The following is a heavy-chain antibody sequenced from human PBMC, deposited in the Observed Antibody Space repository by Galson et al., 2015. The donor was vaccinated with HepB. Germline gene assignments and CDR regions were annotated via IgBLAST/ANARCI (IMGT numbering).Heavy chain of an antibody. D-gene: IGHD1-26*01. CDR3: AAAGGPTYYYYGMDV. J-gene: IGHJ6*02. Sequence: SVKVSCKASGYTFTSYGISWVRQAPGQGLEWIGWIVVGSGNTNYAQKFQERVTITRHMSTSTAYMELSSLRSEDTAVYYCAAAGGPTYYYYGMDVWGQGTTVTVSS. CDR2: IVVGSGNT. V-gene: IGHV1-58*02. CDR1: GYTFTSYG.